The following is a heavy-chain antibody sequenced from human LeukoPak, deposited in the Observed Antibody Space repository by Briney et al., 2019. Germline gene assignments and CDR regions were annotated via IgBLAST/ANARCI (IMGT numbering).Heavy chain of an antibody. V-gene: IGHV1-69*13. CDR2: IIPIFGTA. Sequence: SVKVSCKASGGTFSSYAISWVRQAPGQGLEWMGGIIPIFGTANYAQKFQGRVTITADESTSTAYMELSSLRSEDTAVYYCAREEAVADNNWFDPWGQGTLVTVSS. CDR3: AREEAVADNNWFDP. J-gene: IGHJ5*02. CDR1: GGTFSSYA. D-gene: IGHD6-19*01.